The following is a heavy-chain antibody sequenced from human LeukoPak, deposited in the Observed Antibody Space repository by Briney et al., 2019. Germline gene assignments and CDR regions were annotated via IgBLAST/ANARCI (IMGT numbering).Heavy chain of an antibody. CDR3: AKGSSPFDY. V-gene: IGHV3-23*01. CDR2: ISANGGGT. CDR1: GFSFNNFG. D-gene: IGHD6-13*01. J-gene: IGHJ4*02. Sequence: PGGSLRLSCVASGFSFNNFGMSWVRQAPGKGLEWVSAISANGGGTYYADSVKGRFTISRDNSKNTLYLQMNSLRAEDTAVYYCAKGSSPFDYWGQGTLVTVSS.